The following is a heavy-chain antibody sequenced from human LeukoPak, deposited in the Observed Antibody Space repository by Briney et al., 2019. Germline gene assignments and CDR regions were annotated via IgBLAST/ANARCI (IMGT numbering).Heavy chain of an antibody. CDR3: AKDLGSYYYYYMDV. J-gene: IGHJ6*03. CDR2: IRYDGSSK. Sequence: GGSLRLSCAASGFTFSSYGWHWVGQAPAKGREGVAFIRYDGSSKYYADSVKGQFTICRDNSKNTLYLQMNSLRAEDTAVYYCAKDLGSYYYYYMDVGGKGTTVTVSS. D-gene: IGHD3-10*01. CDR1: GFTFSSYG. V-gene: IGHV3-30*02.